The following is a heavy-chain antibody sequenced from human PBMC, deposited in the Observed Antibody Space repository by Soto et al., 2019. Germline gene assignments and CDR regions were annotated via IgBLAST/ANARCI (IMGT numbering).Heavy chain of an antibody. J-gene: IGHJ6*03. Sequence: EVQLVESGGGLVKPGGSLRLSCAASGFTFSSYSMNWVRQAPGKGLEWVSSISSSSSYIYYADSVKGRFTISRDNAKNSLYLQLNSLRAEDTAVYYCARSLPGPDYYYMDVWGKGTTVTVSS. CDR2: ISSSSSYI. CDR1: GFTFSSYS. V-gene: IGHV3-21*01. CDR3: ARSLPGPDYYYMDV.